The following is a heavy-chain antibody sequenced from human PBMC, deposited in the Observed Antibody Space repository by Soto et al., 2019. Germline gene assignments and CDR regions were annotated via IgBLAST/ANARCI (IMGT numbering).Heavy chain of an antibody. CDR2: IYSSGST. Sequence: QLQLQDVGPGLVKPSETLSLTCTVSGGSISSNSDYWGWIRQPPGKGLEWIGSIYSSGSTYYNPSLNSRVTMSVDTSKRQLALRLSSVTATDTAVYYCTRAPAAGRPYYDGVDVWGQGTTVTVSS. V-gene: IGHV4-39*01. D-gene: IGHD2-15*01. J-gene: IGHJ6*02. CDR3: TRAPAAGRPYYDGVDV. CDR1: GGSISSNSDY.